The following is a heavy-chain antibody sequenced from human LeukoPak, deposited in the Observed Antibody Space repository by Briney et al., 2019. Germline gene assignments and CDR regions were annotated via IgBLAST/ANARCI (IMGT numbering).Heavy chain of an antibody. V-gene: IGHV3-7*01. CDR3: ASSLIRGTVVPLL. CDR2: IKQDGSEK. J-gene: IGHJ4*02. Sequence: GGSLRLSCAASGFTFSSYWMSWVRQAPGKGLEWVANIKQDGSEKYYVDSVKGRFTISRDNAKNSLYLQMNSLRAEDTAVYYCASSLIRGTVVPLLWGQGTLVTVSS. CDR1: GFTFSSYW. D-gene: IGHD6-19*01.